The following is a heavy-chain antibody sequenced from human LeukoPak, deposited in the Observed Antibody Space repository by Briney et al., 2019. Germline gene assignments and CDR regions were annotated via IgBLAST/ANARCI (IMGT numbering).Heavy chain of an antibody. CDR1: GYTFTSYG. CDR3: ARVGHYDYVWGSYREYNWFDP. Sequence: GASVKVSCKASGYTFTSYGISWVRQAPGQGLEWMGWISAYSGNTNYAQKLQGRVTMTTDTSTSTAYMELRSLRSDDTAVYYCARVGHYDYVWGSYREYNWFDPWGQGTLVTVSS. J-gene: IGHJ5*02. D-gene: IGHD3-16*02. V-gene: IGHV1-18*01. CDR2: ISAYSGNT.